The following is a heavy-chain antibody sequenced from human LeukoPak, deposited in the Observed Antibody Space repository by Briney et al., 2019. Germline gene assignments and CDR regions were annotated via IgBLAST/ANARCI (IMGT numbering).Heavy chain of an antibody. V-gene: IGHV4-4*07. CDR3: ARDQGLLYGYSYGYYNYYMDV. Sequence: SETLSLTCTVSGGSISSYYWSWIRQPAGKGLEWIGRIYTSGSTNYSPSLKSRVTISVDKSKNQFSLKLSSVTAADTAVYYCARDQGLLYGYSYGYYNYYMDVWGKGTTVTVSS. CDR1: GGSISSYY. D-gene: IGHD5-18*01. J-gene: IGHJ6*03. CDR2: IYTSGST.